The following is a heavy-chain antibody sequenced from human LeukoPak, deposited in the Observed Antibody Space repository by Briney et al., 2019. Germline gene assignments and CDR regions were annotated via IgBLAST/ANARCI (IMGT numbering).Heavy chain of an antibody. CDR1: GFTFSSYG. CDR2: ISGSGGST. J-gene: IGHJ4*02. Sequence: GGTLRLSCAASGFTFSSYGMSWVRQAPGKGLEWVSAISGSGGSTYYADSVKGRFTISRDNSKNTLYLQMNSLRAEDTAVYYCAKAKGYNYYGSGSYPYYFDYWGQGTLVTVSS. V-gene: IGHV3-23*01. CDR3: AKAKGYNYYGSGSYPYYFDY. D-gene: IGHD3-10*01.